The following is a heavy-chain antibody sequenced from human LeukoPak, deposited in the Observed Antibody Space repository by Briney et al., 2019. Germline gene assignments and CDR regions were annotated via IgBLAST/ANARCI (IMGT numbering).Heavy chain of an antibody. D-gene: IGHD3-22*01. V-gene: IGHV4-34*01. CDR1: GVSFSGYC. Sequence: SETLSLTCAVYGVSFSGYCWSWIRQPPGKGLEWMGEINHSGSANYNQSLKCLVPISVDTSKNQFSLKLSSVTAADTAVYYCASHKYYYDSSGYYLPFDDWGQGTLVTVSS. CDR3: ASHKYYYDSSGYYLPFDD. CDR2: INHSGSA. J-gene: IGHJ4*02.